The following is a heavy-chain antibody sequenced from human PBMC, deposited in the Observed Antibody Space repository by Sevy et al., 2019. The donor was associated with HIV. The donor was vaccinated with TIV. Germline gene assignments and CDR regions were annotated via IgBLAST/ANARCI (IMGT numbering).Heavy chain of an antibody. CDR1: GYTLNQLS. CDR2: FDPEDGER. CDR3: ATTKDYYESSGCPFDY. V-gene: IGHV1-24*01. Sequence: GASVKVSCKVSGYTLNQLSMHWVRQAPGKGLEWMGSFDPEDGERFYAQKFQGRVTMTEDTSTDTAYMELSSLRSEDTAVYYCATTKDYYESSGCPFDYWGQGTLVTVSS. D-gene: IGHD3-22*01. J-gene: IGHJ4*02.